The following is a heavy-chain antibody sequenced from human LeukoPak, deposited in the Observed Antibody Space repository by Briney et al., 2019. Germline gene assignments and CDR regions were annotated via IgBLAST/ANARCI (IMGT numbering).Heavy chain of an antibody. CDR2: ISYDRSNK. Sequence: GGSLRLSCTASGFTFSNAWMSWVRQAPGKGLEWVAVISYDRSNKYYADSVKGRFTISRDNSKNTLYLQMNSLRAEDTAVYYCASLFLCYGCSSSSDSFNIWGQGTMVTVSS. CDR3: ASLFLCYGCSSSSDSFNI. CDR1: GFTFSNAW. V-gene: IGHV3-30*03. J-gene: IGHJ3*02. D-gene: IGHD6-6*01.